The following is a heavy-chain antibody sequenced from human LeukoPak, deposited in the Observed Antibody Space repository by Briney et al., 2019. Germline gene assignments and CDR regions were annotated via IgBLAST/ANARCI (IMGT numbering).Heavy chain of an antibody. CDR1: GGSISSSSYY. D-gene: IGHD2-15*01. CDR2: IYYSGST. CDR3: ARDPSGGSIDY. V-gene: IGHV4-39*02. J-gene: IGHJ4*02. Sequence: PSETLSLTCTGSGGSISSSSYYWGWIRQPPGKGLEWIGSIYYSGSTYYNPSLKSRVTISVDTSKNQFSLKLSSVTAADTAVYYCARDPSGGSIDYWGQGTLVTVSS.